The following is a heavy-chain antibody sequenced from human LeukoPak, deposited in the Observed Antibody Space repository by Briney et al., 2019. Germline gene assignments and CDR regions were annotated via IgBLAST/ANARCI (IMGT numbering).Heavy chain of an antibody. Sequence: ASVKVSCKASGYTFTSYYMHWARQAPGQGLEWMGWINPNSGGTNYAQKFQGRVTMTRDTSISTAYMELSRLRSDDTAVYYCARPSTLYSGYEEVDYWGQGTLVTVSS. J-gene: IGHJ4*02. D-gene: IGHD5-12*01. CDR2: INPNSGGT. CDR1: GYTFTSYY. CDR3: ARPSTLYSGYEEVDY. V-gene: IGHV1-2*02.